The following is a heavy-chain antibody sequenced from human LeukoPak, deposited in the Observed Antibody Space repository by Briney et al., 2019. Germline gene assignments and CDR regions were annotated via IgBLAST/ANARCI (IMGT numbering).Heavy chain of an antibody. CDR3: AKGSGINHYHWIDA. J-gene: IGHJ5*02. D-gene: IGHD1-14*01. CDR2: ISGGGGST. CDR1: EFTFSNYA. V-gene: IGHV3-23*01. Sequence: GGSRRLSCAASEFTFSNYAMNWVRQAPGKGLEWVSGISGGGGSTYYADSVKGRFTISRDNSKNTLYLQMDSLRAEDTALYYCAKGSGINHYHWIDAWGQGTMVTVSS.